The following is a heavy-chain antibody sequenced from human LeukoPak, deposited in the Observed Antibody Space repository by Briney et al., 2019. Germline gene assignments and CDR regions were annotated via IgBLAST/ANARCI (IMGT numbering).Heavy chain of an antibody. CDR3: TRGAGWLIDY. CDR2: LYYSGST. J-gene: IGHJ4*02. CDR1: GASINSYY. Sequence: SETLSLTCTVSGASINSYYWSWIRQPPGKGLEWIGYLYYSGSTDYNPSLKSRVTISVDTSKNQFSLKVNSVTAADTAVYYCTRGAGWLIDYWGQGILVTVSS. V-gene: IGHV4-59*01. D-gene: IGHD3-16*01.